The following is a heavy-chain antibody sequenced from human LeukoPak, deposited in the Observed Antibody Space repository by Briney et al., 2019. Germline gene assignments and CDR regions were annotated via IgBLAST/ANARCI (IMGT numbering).Heavy chain of an antibody. J-gene: IGHJ4*02. CDR1: GYTFTSYD. CDR2: MNPNSGNT. Sequence: ASVKVSCKASGYTFTSYDINWLRQATGQGLEWMGWMNPNSGNTGYAQKFQGRVTMTRNTSISTAYMELSSLRFEDTAVYYCARGGTVTTAPIDYWGQGPLVTVSS. V-gene: IGHV1-8*01. D-gene: IGHD4-17*01. CDR3: ARGGTVTTAPIDY.